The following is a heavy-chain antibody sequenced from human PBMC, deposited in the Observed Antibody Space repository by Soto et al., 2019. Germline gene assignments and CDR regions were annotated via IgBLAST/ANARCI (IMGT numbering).Heavy chain of an antibody. D-gene: IGHD5-18*01. CDR3: ARWDTAMVYGMDV. J-gene: IGHJ6*02. CDR1: GGSISSGGYY. V-gene: IGHV4-31*03. CDR2: IYYSGST. Sequence: SETLSLTCTVSGGSISSGGYYWSWIRQHPGKGLEWIGYIYYSGSTYYNPSLKSRVTISVDTSKNQFSLKLSSVTAADTAVYYCARWDTAMVYGMDVWGQGTTVTVSS.